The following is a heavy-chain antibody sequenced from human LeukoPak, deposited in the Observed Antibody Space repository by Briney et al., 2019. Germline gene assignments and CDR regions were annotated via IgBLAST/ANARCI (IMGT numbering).Heavy chain of an antibody. V-gene: IGHV1-18*01. D-gene: IGHD4-17*01. CDR2: ISAYNGNT. CDR1: GYTFTSYG. J-gene: IGHJ4*02. Sequence: ASVKVSCKASGYTFTSYGISWVRQAPGQGPEWMGWISAYNGNTNYAQKLQGRVTMTTDTSTSTAYMELRSLRSDDTAVYYCARGKATTVIPPLLGYWGQGTLVTVSS. CDR3: ARGKATTVIPPLLGY.